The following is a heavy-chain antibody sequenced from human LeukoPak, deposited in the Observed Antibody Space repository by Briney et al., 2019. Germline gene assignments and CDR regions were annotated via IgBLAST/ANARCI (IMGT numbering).Heavy chain of an antibody. CDR1: GFILSDYY. D-gene: IGHD6-19*01. CDR2: IYYSGIT. V-gene: IGHV4-38-2*01. J-gene: IGHJ6*03. CDR3: ARQPEGWYGSYYYYMDV. Sequence: PGGSLRLSCAASGFILSDYYMSWIRQAPGKGLEWIGTIYYSGITYYNPSLKSRVTISVDTSKNQFSLKLSSVTAADTAVYYCARQPEGWYGSYYYYMDVWGKGTTVTISS.